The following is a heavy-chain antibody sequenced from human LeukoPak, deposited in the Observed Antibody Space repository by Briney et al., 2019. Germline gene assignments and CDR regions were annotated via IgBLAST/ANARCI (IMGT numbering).Heavy chain of an antibody. D-gene: IGHD5-12*01. CDR2: ISSSSSYI. CDR3: ARDRLARGYDPQSNYYYYGMDV. J-gene: IGHJ6*02. Sequence: GTSLRLSCAASGFTFSSYSMNWVRQAPGKGLEWVSSISSSSSYIYYADSVKGRFTISRDNAKNSLYLQMNSLRAEDTAVYYCARDRLARGYDPQSNYYYYGMDVWGQGTTVTVSS. V-gene: IGHV3-21*01. CDR1: GFTFSSYS.